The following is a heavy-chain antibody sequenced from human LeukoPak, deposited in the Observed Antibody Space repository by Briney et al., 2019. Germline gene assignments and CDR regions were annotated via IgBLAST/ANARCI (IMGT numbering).Heavy chain of an antibody. CDR2: IKSKTDGGTT. D-gene: IGHD2-15*01. J-gene: IGHJ4*02. V-gene: IGHV3-15*01. CDR1: GFTFSNAW. Sequence: PGGSLRLSCAASGFTFSNAWMSWVRQAPGKGLEWVGRIKSKTDGGTTDYAAPVKGRFTISRDDSKSNAYLQMNSLKTEDTAVYYCTRDPRYCSAGSCYSDYWGQGTLVTVSS. CDR3: TRDPRYCSAGSCYSDY.